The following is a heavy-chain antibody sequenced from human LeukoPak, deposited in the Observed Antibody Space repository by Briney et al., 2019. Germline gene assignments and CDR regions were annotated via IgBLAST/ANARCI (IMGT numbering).Heavy chain of an antibody. Sequence: SETLCLTCAVYWGSPSGFYWSGVRQPPAKGLVCVGEINHSGSTNYNPSLKSRVTISVDTSKNQFSLKLSSVTAADTAVYYCARAPRPNWNDRGNWFDPWGQGTLVTVSS. CDR1: WGSPSGFY. D-gene: IGHD1-1*01. CDR3: ARAPRPNWNDRGNWFDP. V-gene: IGHV4-34*01. CDR2: INHSGST. J-gene: IGHJ5*02.